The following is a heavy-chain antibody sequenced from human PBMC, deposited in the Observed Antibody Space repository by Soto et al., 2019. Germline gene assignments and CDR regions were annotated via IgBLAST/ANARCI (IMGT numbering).Heavy chain of an antibody. J-gene: IGHJ5*02. V-gene: IGHV3-15*01. CDR3: TTXRRYYDFWSCYYDWFDP. Sequence: GGSLRLSCAASGFTFSNAWMSWVRQAPGKGLEWVGRIKSKTDGGTTDYAAPVKGRFTISRDDSKNTLYLQMNSLKTEDTAVYYCTTXRRYYDFWSCYYDWFDPWGQGTLVTVSS. D-gene: IGHD3-3*01. CDR2: IKSKTDGGTT. CDR1: GFTFSNAW.